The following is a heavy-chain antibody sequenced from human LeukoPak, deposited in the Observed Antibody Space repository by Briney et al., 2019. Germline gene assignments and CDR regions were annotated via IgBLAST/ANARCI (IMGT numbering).Heavy chain of an antibody. CDR2: IIPILGIA. CDR1: GYTFTSSG. CDR3: ARDLVGALGYFDY. V-gene: IGHV1-69*04. Sequence: SVKVSCKASGYTFTSSGFTWVRQAPGQGLEWMGRIIPILGIANYAQKFQGRVTITADKSTSTAYMELSSLRSEDTAVYYCARDLVGALGYFDYWGQGTLVTVSS. J-gene: IGHJ4*02. D-gene: IGHD1-26*01.